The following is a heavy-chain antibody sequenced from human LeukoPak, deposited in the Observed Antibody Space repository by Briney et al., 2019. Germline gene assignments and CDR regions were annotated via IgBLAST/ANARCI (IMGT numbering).Heavy chain of an antibody. Sequence: GGSLRLSCAASGFTVSSNYMSWVRQAPGKGLEWVSVIYSGGSTYYVDSVKGRFTISRDNSKNTLYLQMNSLRAEDTAVYYCAAGDSSGYPGEDYWGQGTLVTVSS. CDR1: GFTVSSNY. CDR2: IYSGGST. J-gene: IGHJ4*02. D-gene: IGHD3-22*01. V-gene: IGHV3-53*01. CDR3: AAGDSSGYPGEDY.